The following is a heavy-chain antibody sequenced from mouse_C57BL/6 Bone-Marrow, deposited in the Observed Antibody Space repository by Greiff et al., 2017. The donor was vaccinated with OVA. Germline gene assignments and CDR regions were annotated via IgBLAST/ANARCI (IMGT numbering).Heavy chain of an antibody. Sequence: VQRVESGAELVKPGASVKISCKASGYAFSSYWMNWVKQRPGKGLEWIGQIYPGDGDTNYNGKFKGKATLTADKSSSTAYMQLSSLTSEDSAVYFCAIHYSGAYWGQGTLVTVSA. CDR1: GYAFSSYW. CDR2: IYPGDGDT. J-gene: IGHJ3*01. D-gene: IGHD2-12*01. V-gene: IGHV1-80*01. CDR3: AIHYSGAY.